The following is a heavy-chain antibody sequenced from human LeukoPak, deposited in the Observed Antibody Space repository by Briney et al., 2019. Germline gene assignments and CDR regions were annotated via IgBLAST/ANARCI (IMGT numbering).Heavy chain of an antibody. Sequence: PGGSLRLSCAASGFTVNNYYMTWVRQAPGKGLECVSILYSGGMTYYADSVKGRFTISTDTSKNTVNLQMNSLRAEDTAIYYCARMFGGTYYGYYFDYWVQGSMLTVSS. CDR1: GFTVNNYY. CDR2: LYSGGMT. CDR3: ARMFGGTYYGYYFDY. J-gene: IGHJ4*02. V-gene: IGHV3-53*01. D-gene: IGHD1-26*01.